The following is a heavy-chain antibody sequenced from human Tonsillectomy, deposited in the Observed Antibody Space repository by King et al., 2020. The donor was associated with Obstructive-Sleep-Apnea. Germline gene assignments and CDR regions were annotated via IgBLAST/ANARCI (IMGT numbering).Heavy chain of an antibody. V-gene: IGHV3-20*01. CDR2: INWNGGST. J-gene: IGHJ4*02. CDR3: ARDLRSGYDWVFDY. CDR1: GFPFDDYG. Sequence: VQLVESGGGVVRPGGSLRLSCEASGFPFDDYGMSWVRQAPGKGLEWVSGINWNGGSTGYADSVMGRFTISRDNAKNSLYLQMNSLRAEDTALYHCARDLRSGYDWVFDYWGQGTLVSVSS. D-gene: IGHD5-12*01.